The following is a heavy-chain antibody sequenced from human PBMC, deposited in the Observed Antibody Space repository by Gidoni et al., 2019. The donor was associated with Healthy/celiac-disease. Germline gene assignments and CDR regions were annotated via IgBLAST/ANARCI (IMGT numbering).Heavy chain of an antibody. V-gene: IGHV4-59*01. Sequence: QVQLQESGPGLVKPSETLSLTCTVSGGSISSYYWSWIRQPPGKGLEWIGYIYFSGSTNNNPSLKSRVTISVDTSKNQFSLKLSTVTAADTAVYYCERAYGIAAQIRYGMDVWGQGTTVTVSS. D-gene: IGHD6-13*01. CDR2: IYFSGST. CDR1: GGSISSYY. J-gene: IGHJ6*02. CDR3: ERAYGIAAQIRYGMDV.